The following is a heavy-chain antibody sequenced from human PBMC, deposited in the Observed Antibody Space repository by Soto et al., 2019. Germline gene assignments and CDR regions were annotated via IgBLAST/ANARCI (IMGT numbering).Heavy chain of an antibody. J-gene: IGHJ4*02. CDR3: ARRKYGDFDWPDPLDY. Sequence: VGSLRLSCAASGFTFSSYGMHWVRQAPGKGLERVAVIWYDGSNKYYADSVKGRFTISRDNSKNTLYLQMNSLRAEDTAVYYCARRKYGDFDWPDPLDYWGQGTLVTVS. CDR2: IWYDGSNK. V-gene: IGHV3-33*01. CDR1: GFTFSSYG. D-gene: IGHD3-9*01.